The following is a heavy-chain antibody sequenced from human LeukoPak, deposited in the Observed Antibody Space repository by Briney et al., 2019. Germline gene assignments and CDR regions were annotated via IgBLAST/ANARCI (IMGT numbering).Heavy chain of an antibody. D-gene: IGHD2-15*01. J-gene: IGHJ4*02. V-gene: IGHV3-74*01. CDR1: GFTFSSYW. CDR3: VGIFSATTCLGSDF. Sequence: PGGSLRLSCADSGFTFSSYWMHWVRQAPGKGLVWVSRISSDGSGTSYADSVKGRFSISRDNAKNTLYLHMNSLKAEDTALYYWVGIFSATTCLGSDFWGQGILVTVSS. CDR2: ISSDGSGT.